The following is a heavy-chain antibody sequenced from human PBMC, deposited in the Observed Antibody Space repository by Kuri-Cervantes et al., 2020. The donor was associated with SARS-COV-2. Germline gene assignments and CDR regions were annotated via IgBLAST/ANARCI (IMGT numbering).Heavy chain of an antibody. J-gene: IGHJ4*02. Sequence: GSLRLSCAVYGGSFSGYYWSWIRQPPGEGLEWIGEINHSGSTNYNPSLKSRVTISVDTSKNQFSRKLSSVTAADTAVYYCAGGYYYDSSGPVLRYYFDYWGQGTLVTVSS. CDR2: INHSGST. CDR1: GGSFSGYY. D-gene: IGHD3-22*01. CDR3: AGGYYYDSSGPVLRYYFDY. V-gene: IGHV4-34*01.